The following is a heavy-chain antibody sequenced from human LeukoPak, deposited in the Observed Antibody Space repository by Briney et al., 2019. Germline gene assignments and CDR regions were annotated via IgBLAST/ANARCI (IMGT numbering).Heavy chain of an antibody. J-gene: IGHJ4*02. Sequence: SETLSLTCTVSGGSISSSSYYWGWIRQPPGKGLEWIGSIYYSGSTYYNPSLKSRVTISVDTSKNQLSLKLSSVTAADTAVYYCARRARGGLDPGSFDYWGQGTLVTVSS. CDR1: GGSISSSSYY. V-gene: IGHV4-39*01. CDR2: IYYSGST. CDR3: ARRARGGLDPGSFDY. D-gene: IGHD3/OR15-3a*01.